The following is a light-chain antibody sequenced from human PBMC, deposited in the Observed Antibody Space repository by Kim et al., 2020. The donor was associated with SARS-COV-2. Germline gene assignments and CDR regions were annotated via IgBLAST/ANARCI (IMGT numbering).Light chain of an antibody. J-gene: IGKJ4*01. CDR3: QQRTNWPLT. Sequence: EIVLTQSPATLSLSPGERATLSCRASQSVSSYLAWYQQKLGQAPSLLIYDASNRATGIPARFSGSGSGTDFTLTISSLEPEDFAIYYCQQRTNWPLTFGGGTKVDIK. V-gene: IGKV3-11*01. CDR2: DAS. CDR1: QSVSSY.